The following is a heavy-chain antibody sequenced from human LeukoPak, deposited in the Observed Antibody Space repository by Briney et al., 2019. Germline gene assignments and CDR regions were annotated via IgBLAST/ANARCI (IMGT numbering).Heavy chain of an antibody. CDR1: GYTFTSYG. Sequence: ASVKVSCKASGYTFTSYGISWVRQAPGQGLEWMGWISAYNGNTNYAQKLQGRVTMTTDTSTSTAYMELRSLRSDDTAVYYCARIAAAGPRGVRNRFDPWGQGTLVTVSS. CDR3: ARIAAAGPRGVRNRFDP. V-gene: IGHV1-18*01. J-gene: IGHJ5*02. D-gene: IGHD6-13*01. CDR2: ISAYNGNT.